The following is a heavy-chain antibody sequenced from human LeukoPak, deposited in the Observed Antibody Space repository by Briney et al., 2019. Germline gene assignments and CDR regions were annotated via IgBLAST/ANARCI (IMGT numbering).Heavy chain of an antibody. CDR3: TRKGSQWDFLVDY. J-gene: IGHJ4*02. CDR2: INHGGST. V-gene: IGHV4-34*03. D-gene: IGHD2/OR15-2a*01. Sequence: PSETLSLTCAVYGGSLSAYYWTWIRQPPGKGLEWIGEINHGGSTNYNPSLKSRVTISVDTSKNQFSLKLSSVTAADTAVYYCTRKGSQWDFLVDYWGQGTRVAVSP. CDR1: GGSLSAYY.